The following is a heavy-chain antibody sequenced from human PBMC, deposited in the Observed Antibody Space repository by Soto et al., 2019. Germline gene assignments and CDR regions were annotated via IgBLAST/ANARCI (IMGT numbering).Heavy chain of an antibody. J-gene: IGHJ6*03. CDR2: IYYSGST. D-gene: IGHD3-10*01. V-gene: IGHV4-30-4*01. CDR3: ARLSSVALPHYYYYYMDV. Sequence: SEPLSLTCTVSGGSISSGDYCWRWVRQNPGKGMERIGYIYYSGSTYYTPSLKSRVTISVDTSKTQFSLKLSSVTAADTAVYYFARLSSVALPHYYYYYMDVWGKGTTVTVSS. CDR1: GGSISSGDYC.